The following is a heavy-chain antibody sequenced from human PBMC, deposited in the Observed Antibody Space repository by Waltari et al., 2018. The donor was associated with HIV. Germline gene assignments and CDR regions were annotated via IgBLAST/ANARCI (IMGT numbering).Heavy chain of an antibody. J-gene: IGHJ6*02. V-gene: IGHV6-1*01. CDR1: GDSVSSNSAA. Sequence: QVQLQQSGPGLVKPSQTLSLTCAISGDSVSSNSAAWNWIRQSPSRGLERRGSTYCRSRGVKEYAVAVKSRITINPDTSKNQFSLQLNSVTPEDTAVYYCARYGAARGGYVMDVWGQGTTVTVSS. CDR2: TYCRSRGVK. D-gene: IGHD6-6*01. CDR3: ARYGAARGGYVMDV.